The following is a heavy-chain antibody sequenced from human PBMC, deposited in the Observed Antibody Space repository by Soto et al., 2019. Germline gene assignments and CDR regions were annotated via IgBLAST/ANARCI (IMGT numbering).Heavy chain of an antibody. J-gene: IGHJ3*02. Sequence: GGSLRLSCAASGFTFSSYAIHWVLQAPGKGLEFVSAINYNGDNTYHIPSVGARFTISRDNSKNTVYLQMGSLRAEDMAVYYCARSRVATVPDEALDIWGQGTTVPVSS. V-gene: IGHV3-64*01. CDR1: GFTFSSYA. CDR2: INYNGDNT. D-gene: IGHD5-12*01. CDR3: ARSRVATVPDEALDI.